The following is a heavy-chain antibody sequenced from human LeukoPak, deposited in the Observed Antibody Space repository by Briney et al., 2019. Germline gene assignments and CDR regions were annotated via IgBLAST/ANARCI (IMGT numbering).Heavy chain of an antibody. CDR3: ARAPSEIGGYYPEYFRH. V-gene: IGHV3-74*01. CDR1: GFTFSTYW. CDR2: IKSDGGT. J-gene: IGHJ1*01. D-gene: IGHD3-22*01. Sequence: PGGSLRLSCAASGFTFSTYWMHWVRQAPGKGLVWVSRIKSDGGTNYAASVKGRFTISRDNAKKTVSLQMNSLRPEDTGVYYCARAPSEIGGYYPEYFRHWGQGTLVTVSS.